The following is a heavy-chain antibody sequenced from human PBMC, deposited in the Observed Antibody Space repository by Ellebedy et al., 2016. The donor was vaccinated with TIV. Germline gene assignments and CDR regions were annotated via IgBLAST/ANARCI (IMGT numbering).Heavy chain of an antibody. V-gene: IGHV4-4*07. Sequence: SETLSLTCTVSGVSITNHFWSWIRQPAGKGLEWIGRIYSSGTTNYNPSLKSRVTMSLDTSKDQFSLRLSSVTAADTAVYYCARDGPQWFDTFDIWGQGTMVTVSS. CDR2: IYSSGTT. J-gene: IGHJ3*02. CDR3: ARDGPQWFDTFDI. CDR1: GVSITNHF. D-gene: IGHD3-22*01.